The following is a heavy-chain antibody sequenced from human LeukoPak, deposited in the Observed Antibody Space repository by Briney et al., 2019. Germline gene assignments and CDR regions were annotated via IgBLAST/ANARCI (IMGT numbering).Heavy chain of an antibody. CDR1: GYTFTSYA. CDR2: INAGNGNT. J-gene: IGHJ4*02. Sequence: GASVKVSCKASGYTFTSYAMHWVRQAPGQRLEWMGWINAGNGNTNYAQKLQGRVTMTTDTSTSTAYMELRSLRSDDTAVYCCARDRGDYGDYVRGDYWGQGTLVTVSS. V-gene: IGHV1-3*01. CDR3: ARDRGDYGDYVRGDY. D-gene: IGHD4-17*01.